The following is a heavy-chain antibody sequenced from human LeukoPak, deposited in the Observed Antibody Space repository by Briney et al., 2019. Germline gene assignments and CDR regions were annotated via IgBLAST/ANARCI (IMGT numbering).Heavy chain of an antibody. CDR2: IIPIFGTA. D-gene: IGHD5-18*01. J-gene: IGHJ5*02. Sequence: GASVEVSCKASGGTFSSYAISWVRQAPGQGLEWMGGIIPIFGTANYAQKFQGRVTITADESTSTAYMELSSLRSEDTAVYYCARVRSIQLWLNNWFDPWGQGTLVTVSS. V-gene: IGHV1-69*13. CDR1: GGTFSSYA. CDR3: ARVRSIQLWLNNWFDP.